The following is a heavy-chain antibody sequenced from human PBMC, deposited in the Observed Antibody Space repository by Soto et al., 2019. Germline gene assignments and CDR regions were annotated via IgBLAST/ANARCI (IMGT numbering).Heavy chain of an antibody. Sequence: QVQLVQSGAEVKKPGSSVKVSCKASGGTFSSYAISWVRQAPGQGLEWMGGIIPIFGTANYAQKFQGRVTNLAEESTSTAYXELXSXIAEDTAVYYCARSRNTFANCTTGVCYGYYYYGMDVWGQGTTVTVSS. CDR2: IIPIFGTA. D-gene: IGHD2-8*01. CDR3: ARSRNTFANCTTGVCYGYYYYGMDV. CDR1: GGTFSSYA. J-gene: IGHJ6*02. V-gene: IGHV1-69*12.